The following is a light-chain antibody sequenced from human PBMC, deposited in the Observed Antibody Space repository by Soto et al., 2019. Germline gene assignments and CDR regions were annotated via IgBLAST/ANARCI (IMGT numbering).Light chain of an antibody. CDR2: GAS. V-gene: IGKV3-20*01. J-gene: IGKJ1*01. CDR3: HQFDNSPRT. CDR1: QSVNTNY. Sequence: EIVLTQSPGTLSLSPGERATLSCRASQSVNTNYLAWYQQRPGQAPRLLIYGASSRATGIPDRFSGSGSGTDFTLTISRLEPEDFAVYYCHQFDNSPRTFGQGTKVEIK.